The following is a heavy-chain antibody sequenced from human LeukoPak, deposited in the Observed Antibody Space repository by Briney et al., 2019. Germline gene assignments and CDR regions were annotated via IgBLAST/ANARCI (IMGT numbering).Heavy chain of an antibody. CDR3: ARVVPAAMYYYYGMDV. Sequence: SETLSLTCAVYGGSFSGYYWSWIRQPPGKGLEWIGEINHSGSTNYNPSLKSRVTISVDTSKNQFSLKLSSVTAADTAVYYCARVVPAAMYYYYGMDVWGQGTTVTVSS. CDR1: GGSFSGYY. D-gene: IGHD2-2*01. CDR2: INHSGST. V-gene: IGHV4-34*01. J-gene: IGHJ6*02.